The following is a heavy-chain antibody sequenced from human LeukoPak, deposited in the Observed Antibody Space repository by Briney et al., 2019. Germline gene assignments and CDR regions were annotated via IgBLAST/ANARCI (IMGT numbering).Heavy chain of an antibody. D-gene: IGHD2-2*01. CDR1: GYTFTSYG. V-gene: IGHV1-2*02. Sequence: ASVKVSCKASGYTFTSYGISWVRQAPGQGLEWMGWINPNSGGTNYAQKFQGRVTMTRDTSISTAYMELSRLRSDDTAVYYCASSPPIRSTMRLAAWGQGTLVTVSS. J-gene: IGHJ5*02. CDR3: ASSPPIRSTMRLAA. CDR2: INPNSGGT.